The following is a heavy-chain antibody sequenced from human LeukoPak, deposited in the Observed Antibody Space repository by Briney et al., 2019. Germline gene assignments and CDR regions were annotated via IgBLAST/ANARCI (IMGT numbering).Heavy chain of an antibody. J-gene: IGHJ4*02. CDR3: AKGYDYGDY. Sequence: GGSLRLSCVASGFSFSKYGMHWVRRAPGKGLEWVAVMSYDGSHKYYADSVKGRFTISRDNSKNTVYLEMNSLRGEDTAVYYCAKGYDYGDYWGQGTLVTVSS. CDR2: MSYDGSHK. CDR1: GFSFSKYG. V-gene: IGHV3-30*18. D-gene: IGHD4/OR15-4a*01.